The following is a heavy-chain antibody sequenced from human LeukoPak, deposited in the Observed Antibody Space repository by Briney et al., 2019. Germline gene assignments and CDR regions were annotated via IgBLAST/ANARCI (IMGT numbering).Heavy chain of an antibody. D-gene: IGHD2-21*02. V-gene: IGHV1-2*02. CDR3: ARGVTARGFYYYMDV. CDR2: INPNSGGT. CDR1: GYTFTGYY. J-gene: IGHJ6*03. Sequence: ASVKVSCKASGYTFTGYYMHWVRQAPGQGLEWMGWINPNSGGTNYAQKFQGRVTMTRDTSISTAYMELSSLRPDDTAVYSCARGVTARGFYYYMDVWGKGTTVTISS.